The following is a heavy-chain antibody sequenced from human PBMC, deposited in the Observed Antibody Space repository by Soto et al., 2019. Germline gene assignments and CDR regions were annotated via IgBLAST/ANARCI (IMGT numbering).Heavy chain of an antibody. J-gene: IGHJ4*02. CDR2: IYYSGST. D-gene: IGHD2-21*02. CDR1: GGSISSGDYY. V-gene: IGHV4-30-4*01. CDR3: ASTIAVVTAIYFDY. Sequence: SETLSLTCTVSGGSISSGDYYWSWIRQPPGKGLEWIGYIYYSGSTYYNPSLKSRVTISVDTSKNQFSLKLSSVTAADTAVYYCASTIAVVTAIYFDYWGQGTLVTVSS.